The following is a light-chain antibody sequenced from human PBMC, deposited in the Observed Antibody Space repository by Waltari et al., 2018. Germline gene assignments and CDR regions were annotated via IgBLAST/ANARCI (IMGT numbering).Light chain of an antibody. Sequence: QSVLPQPPSVSGTPGQRVAISCSGNSFNIGDNTVNWYQQLPGTAPNLLLYSNSERTPGVPDRFSGSKSGTSASLAISGLQSEDEAHYYCAAWDDSLNGVVFGGGTRLTVL. CDR2: SNS. CDR1: SFNIGDNT. V-gene: IGLV1-44*01. CDR3: AAWDDSLNGVV. J-gene: IGLJ2*01.